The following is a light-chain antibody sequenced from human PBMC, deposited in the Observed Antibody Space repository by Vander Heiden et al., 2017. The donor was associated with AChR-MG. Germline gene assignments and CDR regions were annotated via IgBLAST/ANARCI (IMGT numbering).Light chain of an antibody. V-gene: IGKV1-17*03. CDR1: QGINNF. CDR2: YTS. J-gene: IGKJ2*01. Sequence: DIQMTQSPSAMSASVGDRVTITCRASQGINNFLVWFQQKPGKVPKRLIYYTSTLQSGVASRFSGSGSGTEFTLTISNLQPEDFATYYCRQHESSPYTFGQGTKLEIK. CDR3: RQHESSPYT.